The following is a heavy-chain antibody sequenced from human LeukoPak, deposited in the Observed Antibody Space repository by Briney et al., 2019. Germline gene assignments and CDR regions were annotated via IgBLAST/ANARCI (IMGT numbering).Heavy chain of an antibody. CDR2: ITTYNGNT. CDR3: ARGIVPAARDYYYYYMDV. J-gene: IGHJ6*03. CDR1: GYTFTSYG. V-gene: IGHV1-18*01. D-gene: IGHD2-2*01. Sequence: ASVTVSCKASGYTFTSYGLSWVRQAPGQGLEWMGRITTYNGNTKYAQNLQGRVTMTAGTSTSTAYMELRSLRSDDTAVYYCARGIVPAARDYYYYYMDVWGKGTTVTVSS.